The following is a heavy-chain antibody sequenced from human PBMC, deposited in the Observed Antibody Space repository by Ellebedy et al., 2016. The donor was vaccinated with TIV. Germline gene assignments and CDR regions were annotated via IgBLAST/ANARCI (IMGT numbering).Heavy chain of an antibody. J-gene: IGHJ6*02. D-gene: IGHD4-17*01. CDR2: IYPGDSDT. Sequence: GESLKISCKGSGYSFTSYWIGWVRQMPGKGLEWMGIIYPGDSDTRYSPSFQGQVTISADKSISTAYLQWSSLKASDTAMYYCARVYTTVTPQPESYYYGMDVWGQGTTVTVSS. V-gene: IGHV5-51*01. CDR1: GYSFTSYW. CDR3: ARVYTTVTPQPESYYYGMDV.